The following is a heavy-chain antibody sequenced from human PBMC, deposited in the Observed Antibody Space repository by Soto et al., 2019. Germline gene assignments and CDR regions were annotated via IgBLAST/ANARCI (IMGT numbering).Heavy chain of an antibody. CDR2: ISSSSSYI. CDR3: ARDHRDRGYSYGPYYYYYGMDV. J-gene: IGHJ6*02. CDR1: GFTFSSYS. V-gene: IGHV3-21*01. D-gene: IGHD5-18*01. Sequence: GGSLRLSCAASGFTFSSYSMNWVRQAPGKGLEWVSSISSSSSYIYYEDSVKGRFTISRHNAKNSLYLQMNSLRAEDTAVYYCARDHRDRGYSYGPYYYYYGMDVWGQGTTVTVSS.